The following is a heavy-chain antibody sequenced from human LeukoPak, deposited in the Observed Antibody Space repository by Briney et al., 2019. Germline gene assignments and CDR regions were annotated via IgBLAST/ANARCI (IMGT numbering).Heavy chain of an antibody. J-gene: IGHJ6*03. V-gene: IGHV3-7*01. CDR1: GFSFSSYW. D-gene: IGHD1-26*01. CDR2: IKEDESEK. Sequence: GGSLRLSCSASGFSFSSYWMSWVRQAPGKGLEWVANIKEDESEKDYVDSVKGRFTISRDNAKNSLYLQMSSLRAEDTAVYYCARDPYSGSYSDYYYYYMDVWGKGTTVTVSS. CDR3: ARDPYSGSYSDYYYYYMDV.